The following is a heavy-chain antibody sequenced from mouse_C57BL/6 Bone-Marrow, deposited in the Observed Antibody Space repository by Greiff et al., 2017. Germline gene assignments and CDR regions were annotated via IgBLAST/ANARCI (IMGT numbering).Heavy chain of an antibody. CDR3: ARRRDYGSGDWYFDV. D-gene: IGHD1-1*01. CDR2: ISDGGSYT. CDR1: GFTFSSYA. Sequence: EVQLVESGGGLVKPGGSLKLSCAASGFTFSSYAMSWVRQTPEKRLEWVATISDGGSYTYYQDNVKGRFTISRDNAKNNLYLQMSHLKSEDTAMYYCARRRDYGSGDWYFDVWGTGTTVTVSS. J-gene: IGHJ1*03. V-gene: IGHV5-4*01.